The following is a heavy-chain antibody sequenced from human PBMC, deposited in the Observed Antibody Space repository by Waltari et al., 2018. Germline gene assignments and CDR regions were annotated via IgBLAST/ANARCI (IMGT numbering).Heavy chain of an antibody. CDR1: GYSLRSGYY. CDR2: IYHSGST. V-gene: IGHV4-38-2*02. D-gene: IGHD1-26*01. Sequence: QVQLQESGPGLVKPSETLSLTCPVPGYSLRSGYYWVWIRQPPGPGLEGIGSIYHSGSTYYNPSLKSRVTISVDTSKNQFSLKLSSVTAADTAVYYCARDLSGSYAFYYYYYMDVWGKGTTVTVSS. J-gene: IGHJ6*03. CDR3: ARDLSGSYAFYYYYYMDV.